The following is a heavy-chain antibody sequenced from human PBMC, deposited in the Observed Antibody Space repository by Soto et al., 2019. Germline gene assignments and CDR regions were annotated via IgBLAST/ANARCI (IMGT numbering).Heavy chain of an antibody. CDR3: ARQELATRPPGDAFDI. D-gene: IGHD5-12*01. J-gene: IGHJ3*02. V-gene: IGHV4-61*01. CDR2: IYYSGST. Sequence: SETLSLTCTVSGGSVSSGSYYWSWIRHPPGKGLEWIGYIYYSGSTNYNPSLKSRVTISVDTSKNQFSLKLSSVTAADTAVYYCARQELATRPPGDAFDIWGQGTMVTVSS. CDR1: GGSVSSGSYY.